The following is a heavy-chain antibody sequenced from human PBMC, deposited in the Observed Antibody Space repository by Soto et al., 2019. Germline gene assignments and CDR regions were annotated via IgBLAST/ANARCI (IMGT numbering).Heavy chain of an antibody. CDR1: GGSISSSSFH. CDR3: ARRERAAGTDWWFDP. Sequence: QLQLQESGPGLVKPSETLSLTCTVSGGSISSSSFHWGWIRQPPGKGLEWIGSIYYSGSTYYSPFLTSPVTISGDTSKNQFSLKLSSVTAADTAVYYCARRERAAGTDWWFDPWGQGTLVTVSS. J-gene: IGHJ5*02. D-gene: IGHD6-13*01. V-gene: IGHV4-39*01. CDR2: IYYSGST.